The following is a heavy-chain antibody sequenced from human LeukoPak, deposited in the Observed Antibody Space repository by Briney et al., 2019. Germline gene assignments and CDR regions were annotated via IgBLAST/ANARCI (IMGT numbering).Heavy chain of an antibody. CDR2: IYNSGTT. D-gene: IGHD3-10*01. CDR3: ASRVYGLGSFNY. CDR1: GGSFSGYY. Sequence: SETLSLTXAVYGGSFSGYYWSWIRQPPGKGLEWIGSIYNSGTTYYNPSLKSRVTISVDTSKNQFSLKVSSVTAADTAVYYCASRVYGLGSFNYWGQGTLVTVSS. V-gene: IGHV4-34*01. J-gene: IGHJ4*01.